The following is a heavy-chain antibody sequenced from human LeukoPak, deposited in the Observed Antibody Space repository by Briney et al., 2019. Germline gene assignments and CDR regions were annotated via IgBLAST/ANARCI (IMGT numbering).Heavy chain of an antibody. CDR2: IYYSGST. V-gene: IGHV4-30-4*01. J-gene: IGHJ4*02. Sequence: SETLSLTCTVSGGSISSGDYYWSWIRQPPGKGLEWIGYIYYSGSTYYNPPLKSRVTISVDTSKNQFSLKVGSVTAADTAVYYCARTSQYYGGNQLFDYWGQGTLVTVSS. D-gene: IGHD4-23*01. CDR1: GGSISSGDYY. CDR3: ARTSQYYGGNQLFDY.